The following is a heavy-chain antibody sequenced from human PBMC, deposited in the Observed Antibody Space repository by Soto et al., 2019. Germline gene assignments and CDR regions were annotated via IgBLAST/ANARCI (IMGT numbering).Heavy chain of an antibody. CDR2: ISSGANT. V-gene: IGHV3-23*01. CDR3: AKASATVKSDGMDV. CDR1: GFTFSSKP. Sequence: EVQLLESGGGLVQPGGSLRLSFAASGFTFSSKPMSWVGQAPGKGLECVSSISSGANTYYTDSVRGRFTISRDNSKNSLYLQMSSLRADDTAIYYCAKASATVKSDGMDVWGQGTTVTVSS. J-gene: IGHJ6*02.